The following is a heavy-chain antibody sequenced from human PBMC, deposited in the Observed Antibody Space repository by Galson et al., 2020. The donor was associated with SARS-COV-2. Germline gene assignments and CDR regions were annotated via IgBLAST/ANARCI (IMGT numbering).Heavy chain of an antibody. CDR1: GGSIRSSGYY. V-gene: IGHV4-39*02. CDR2: MYYTGST. Sequence: SETLSLTCTASGGSIRSSGYYWGWVRQPPGKGLEWIGSMYYTGSTYHNPSLKSRVTTSLDTSKNQFSLKLKSVTAADTAVYYCARGTTRGDCSGGSWSETYDLGAHSYQPLDCGCQGTLVTVSS. J-gene: IGHJ4*02. D-gene: IGHD2-15*01. CDR3: ARGTTRGDCSGGSWSETYDLGAHSYQPLDC.